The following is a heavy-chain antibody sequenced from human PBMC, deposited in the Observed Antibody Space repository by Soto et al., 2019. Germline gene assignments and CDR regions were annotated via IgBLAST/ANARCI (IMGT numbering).Heavy chain of an antibody. J-gene: IGHJ5*02. CDR3: VRRHVSATDIDCFDP. Sequence: ASVKVSCKASGYTFSSYSINWVRQDPGQRLEWMGWISADNGDTQYSAKFQGRVTMTRDTSASTAYMELRGLRSEDTAVYYCVRRHVSATDIDCFDPWGQGTLVTVSS. D-gene: IGHD2-15*01. CDR2: ISADNGDT. V-gene: IGHV1-18*04. CDR1: GYTFSSYS.